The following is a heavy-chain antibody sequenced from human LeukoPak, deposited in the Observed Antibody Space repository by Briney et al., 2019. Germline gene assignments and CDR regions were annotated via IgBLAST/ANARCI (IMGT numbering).Heavy chain of an antibody. J-gene: IGHJ5*02. CDR3: ARDRDSLTGWFDP. CDR1: EFTFNNYV. V-gene: IGHV3-74*01. CDR2: INSDGSST. Sequence: GGSLRLSCEASEFTFNNYVMSWVRQAPGKGLVWVSRINSDGSSTSYADSVKGRFTISRDNAKNTLYLQMNSLRAEDTAVYYCARDRDSLTGWFDPWGQGTLVTVSS. D-gene: IGHD3-10*01.